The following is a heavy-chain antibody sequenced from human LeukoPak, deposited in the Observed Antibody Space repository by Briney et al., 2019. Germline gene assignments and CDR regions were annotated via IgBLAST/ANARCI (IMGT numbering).Heavy chain of an antibody. CDR1: GFTFSSYS. Sequence: GGSLRLSCAASGFTFSSYSMNWVRQAPGKGLEWVSSISSSSSYTYYADSVKGRFTISRDNAKNSLYLQMNSLRAEDTAVYYCVKDRGGYVKYRTFESWGQGTLVTVSS. CDR3: VKDRGGYVKYRTFES. J-gene: IGHJ4*02. V-gene: IGHV3-21*01. CDR2: ISSSSSYT. D-gene: IGHD5-12*01.